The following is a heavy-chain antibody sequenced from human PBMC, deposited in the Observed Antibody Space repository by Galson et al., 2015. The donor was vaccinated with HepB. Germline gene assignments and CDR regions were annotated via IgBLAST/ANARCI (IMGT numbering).Heavy chain of an antibody. CDR3: AKGNPGSGNWFDP. V-gene: IGHV3-33*06. CDR2: IWYDGSNK. D-gene: IGHD3-10*01. CDR1: GFTFSSYG. Sequence: SLRLSCAASGFTFSSYGMHWVRQAPGKGLEWVAVIWYDGSNKYYADSVKGRFTISRDNSKNTLYLQINSLRAEDTAVYYCAKGNPGSGNWFDPWGQGTLVTVSS. J-gene: IGHJ5*02.